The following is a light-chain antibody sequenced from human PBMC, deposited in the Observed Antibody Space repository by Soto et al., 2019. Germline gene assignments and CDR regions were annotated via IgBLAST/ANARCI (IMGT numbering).Light chain of an antibody. V-gene: IGKV1-5*01. CDR2: DAS. Sequence: DIPMTQSPSTLSASVGDRVTITCRASQSINSWVAWYQQKPGKAPKFLIFDASGLESGVPSRFSGSGSGTEFTLTISGLQPDDFATYYCQQYKSYPYTFGQGTKLEIK. CDR1: QSINSW. J-gene: IGKJ2*01. CDR3: QQYKSYPYT.